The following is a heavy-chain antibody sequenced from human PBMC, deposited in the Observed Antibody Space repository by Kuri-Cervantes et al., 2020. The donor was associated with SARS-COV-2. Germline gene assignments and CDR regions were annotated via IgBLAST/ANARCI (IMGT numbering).Heavy chain of an antibody. J-gene: IGHJ4*02. D-gene: IGHD6-13*01. V-gene: IGHV2-5*01. CDR1: GFSLSTSGVG. Sequence: SGPTLVKPTQTLTLTCTFSGFSLSTSGVGVGWIRQPPGKALEWLALIYWNDGKRYSPSLKSRLTITKDTSKNQVVLTMTNMGPVDTATYYCARDIAAAGTGYFDYWGQGTLVTVSS. CDR2: IYWNDGK. CDR3: ARDIAAAGTGYFDY.